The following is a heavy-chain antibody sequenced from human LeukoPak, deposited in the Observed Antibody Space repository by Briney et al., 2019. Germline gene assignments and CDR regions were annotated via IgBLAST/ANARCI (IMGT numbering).Heavy chain of an antibody. Sequence: SETLSLTCTVSGGSISSYYWSWIRQPPGKGLEWIGYIYYSGSTNYNPSLKSRVTISVDTSKNQFSLKLSSVTAADTAVYYCARANSGWSINFDYWDQGTLVTVSS. CDR1: GGSISSYY. CDR3: ARANSGWSINFDY. D-gene: IGHD6-19*01. CDR2: IYYSGST. J-gene: IGHJ4*02. V-gene: IGHV4-59*12.